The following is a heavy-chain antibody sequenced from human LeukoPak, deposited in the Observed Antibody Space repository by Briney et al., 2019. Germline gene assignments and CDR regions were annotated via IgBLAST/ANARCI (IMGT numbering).Heavy chain of an antibody. D-gene: IGHD6-19*01. J-gene: IGHJ4*02. Sequence: PGGSLRLSCAASGFAFSSYAMSWVRQAPGKGLEWVSAISGSGGSTYYADSVRGRFTISRDNSKNTLYLQMNSLRAEDTAVYYCAKRQGGWYLADYWGQGTLVTVSS. CDR1: GFAFSSYA. CDR3: AKRQGGWYLADY. CDR2: ISGSGGST. V-gene: IGHV3-23*01.